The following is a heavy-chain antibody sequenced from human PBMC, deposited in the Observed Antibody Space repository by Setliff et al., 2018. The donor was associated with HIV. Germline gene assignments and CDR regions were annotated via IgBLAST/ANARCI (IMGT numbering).Heavy chain of an antibody. J-gene: IGHJ6*02. V-gene: IGHV4-34*01. CDR1: GGSFSGYY. CDR2: INHSGST. CDR3: VRFGGDTNYYYYYGADV. Sequence: PSETLSLTCAVYGGSFSGYYWSWIRQPPGKGLEWIGEINHSGSTTYSPSLKSRVKVSLDMSKNQFSLKLTSVTAADTAVYYCVRFGGDTNYYYYYGADVWGQGTTVTVSS. D-gene: IGHD2-21*02.